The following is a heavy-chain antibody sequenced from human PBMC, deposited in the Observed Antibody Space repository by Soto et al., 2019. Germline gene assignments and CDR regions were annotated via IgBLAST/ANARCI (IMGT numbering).Heavy chain of an antibody. V-gene: IGHV3-21*01. CDR1: GFTFSSYS. D-gene: IGHD2-15*01. CDR2: ISSSSYI. J-gene: IGHJ5*02. Sequence: GGSLRLSCAASGFTFSSYSMNWVRQAPGKGLEWVSSISSSSYIYYADSVKGRFTISRDNAKRSLYLQMMSLTAEDTAIYYCVRGGGGGLFDPWGQGTMVTVSS. CDR3: VRGGGGGLFDP.